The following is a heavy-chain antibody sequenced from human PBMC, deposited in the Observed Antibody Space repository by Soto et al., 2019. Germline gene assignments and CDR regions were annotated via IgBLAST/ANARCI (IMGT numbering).Heavy chain of an antibody. J-gene: IGHJ3*02. CDR2: IRDGGEST. D-gene: IGHD2-15*01. Sequence: EVQLLESGGGLVQPGESLRLSCAFSGFIFGNYMMTWDRQAPGKGLEWVSTIRDGGESTYYADSVKGRFTISRDNSKNTLYLQMDSLGVEDTAVYYCAPHVHCSGGSCHYDAFDIRGQGTMVTVSS. CDR1: GFIFGNYM. CDR3: APHVHCSGGSCHYDAFDI. V-gene: IGHV3-23*01.